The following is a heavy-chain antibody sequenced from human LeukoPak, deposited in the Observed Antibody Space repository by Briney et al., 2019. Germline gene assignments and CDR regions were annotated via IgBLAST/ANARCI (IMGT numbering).Heavy chain of an antibody. CDR2: IKIDGSDR. CDR1: GFTFSSYW. Sequence: GGSLRLSCAASGFTFSSYWMHWVRQAPGKGLVWVARIKIDGSDRIYADSVEGRFTISRDNAKSTLYLQMNSLRAEDTAVYYCARENYGDYYYMDVWGKGTTVTVSS. CDR3: ARENYGDYYYMDV. J-gene: IGHJ6*03. V-gene: IGHV3-74*01. D-gene: IGHD4-17*01.